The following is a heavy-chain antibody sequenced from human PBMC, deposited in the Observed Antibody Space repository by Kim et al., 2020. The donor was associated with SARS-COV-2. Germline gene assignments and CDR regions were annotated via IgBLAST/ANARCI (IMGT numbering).Heavy chain of an antibody. J-gene: IGHJ6*02. V-gene: IGHV3-15*01. D-gene: IGHD3-10*01. CDR3: TYGSGGNYYYYGIDV. CDR1: GFTFSNAW. CDR2: IKSKTDGGTT. Sequence: GGSLRLSCAASGFTFSNAWMSWVRQAPGKGLEWVGRIKSKTDGGTTDYAAPVKDRFTISRDDSKNTLYLQMDSLETEDTAVYYCTYGSGGNYYYYGIDVWGQGTTVTVSS.